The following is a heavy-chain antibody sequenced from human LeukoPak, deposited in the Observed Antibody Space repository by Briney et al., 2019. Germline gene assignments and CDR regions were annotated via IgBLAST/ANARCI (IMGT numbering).Heavy chain of an antibody. V-gene: IGHV4-39*01. CDR3: ATREHSVLWAPGDY. CDR1: GGSIITADYY. D-gene: IGHD5/OR15-5a*01. Sequence: SETLSLTCTVSGGSIITADYYWGWIRLPPGKGLEWIATISFSGTSYYNPSLKSRVTISLDKSKNQFSMNLRSMTAADTAVYYCATREHSVLWAPGDYWGQGTLVTVSA. J-gene: IGHJ4*02. CDR2: ISFSGTS.